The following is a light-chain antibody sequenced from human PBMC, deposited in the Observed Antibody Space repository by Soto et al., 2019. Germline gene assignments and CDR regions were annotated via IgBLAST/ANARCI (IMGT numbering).Light chain of an antibody. V-gene: IGLV4-69*01. CDR2: VKSDGSH. Sequence: QPVLTQSPSASASLGASVKLTCTLSSGHSNYAIAWHQQLPEKGPRYLMKVKSDGSHSKGDGIPDRVSGSSSGAERYLTISSLQSEDEAEYYCQTWDTGIVLFGGGTQLTVL. J-gene: IGLJ2*01. CDR1: SGHSNYA. CDR3: QTWDTGIVL.